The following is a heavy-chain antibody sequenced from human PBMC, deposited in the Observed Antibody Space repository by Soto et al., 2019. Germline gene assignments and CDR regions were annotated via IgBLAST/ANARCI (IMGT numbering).Heavy chain of an antibody. D-gene: IGHD6-6*01. CDR2: IYYSGST. CDR1: GGSISSGGYY. Sequence: QVQLQESGPGLVKPSQTLSLTCTVSGGSISSGGYYWSWIRQHPGKGLEWIGYIYYSGSTYYNPTLKSRVTISVDTSKNQFSLKLSSVTAADTAVYYCARDQGVDSSSSLYYYYGMDVWGQGTTVTVSS. CDR3: ARDQGVDSSSSLYYYYGMDV. V-gene: IGHV4-31*03. J-gene: IGHJ6*02.